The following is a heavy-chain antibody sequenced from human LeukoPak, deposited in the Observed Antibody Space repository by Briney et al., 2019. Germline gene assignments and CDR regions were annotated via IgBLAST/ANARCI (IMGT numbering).Heavy chain of an antibody. V-gene: IGHV3-74*01. CDR3: VRDWYHAPDY. Sequence: PGGSLRLSCAASGFTFSSAWFHWVRQAPGKGLMWVSRINSDGSSTTYADSVKGRFTISRDNAKNTLYLQMNSLRAEDTAVYYCVRDWYHAPDYWGQGTLVTVSS. J-gene: IGHJ4*02. CDR1: GFTFSSAW. CDR2: INSDGSST. D-gene: IGHD1-14*01.